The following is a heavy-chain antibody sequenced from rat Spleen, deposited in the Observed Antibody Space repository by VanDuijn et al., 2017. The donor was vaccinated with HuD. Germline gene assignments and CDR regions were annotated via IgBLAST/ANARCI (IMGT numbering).Heavy chain of an antibody. Sequence: EVQLVESGGGLVQPGRSLKLSCVASGFTFNKFWMTWIRQAPTRGLEWVASISPTGGGNTYYRDSVKGRFTISRDNAKNTQYLQMDSLRSEDTATYYCARHIDYGYTYYFDYWGQGVMVTVSS. J-gene: IGHJ2*01. D-gene: IGHD1-9*01. CDR1: GFTFNKFW. V-gene: IGHV5S13*01. CDR2: ISPTGGGNT. CDR3: ARHIDYGYTYYFDY.